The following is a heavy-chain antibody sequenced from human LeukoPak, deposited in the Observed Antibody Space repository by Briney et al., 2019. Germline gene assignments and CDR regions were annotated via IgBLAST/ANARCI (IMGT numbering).Heavy chain of an antibody. D-gene: IGHD3-10*01. CDR3: ARVDGSGSYYFFDY. CDR2: IYYSGST. J-gene: IGHJ4*02. Sequence: SETLSLTCTVSGGSISSGDYYWGWIRQPPGKGLEWVGYIYYSGSTYYNPSLKSRVTISVDTSKNQFSLKLSSVTAADTAVYYCARVDGSGSYYFFDYWGQGTLVTVSS. CDR1: GGSISSGDYY. V-gene: IGHV4-30-4*01.